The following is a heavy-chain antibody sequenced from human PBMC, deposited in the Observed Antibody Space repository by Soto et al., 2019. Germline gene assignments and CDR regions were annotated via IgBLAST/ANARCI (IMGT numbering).Heavy chain of an antibody. CDR2: INVSGGST. CDR1: GYTFTIYY. D-gene: IGHD3-22*01. Sequence: ASXKVSCHASGYTFTIYYVHLVRQPPGQGLEWMAIINVSGGSTSYAPKFQGRVTMTRATCTRTVYMELSSLRSEETAVYYCARGKAYDSTRYPAAFDIWGQGTMVTVSS. V-gene: IGHV1-46*01. J-gene: IGHJ3*02. CDR3: ARGKAYDSTRYPAAFDI.